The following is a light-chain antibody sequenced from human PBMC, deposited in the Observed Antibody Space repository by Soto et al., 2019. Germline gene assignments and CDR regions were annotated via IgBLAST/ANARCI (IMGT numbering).Light chain of an antibody. Sequence: QSVLTQPPSASGTPGQRVGISCSGANSNIGNNKVSWYQHLPGTAPKLLIFINTDRPSGVPDRFSGSKSGTSASLAISGLQSEDEADYYCAAWDDSLNAVVFGGGSKLTVL. J-gene: IGLJ2*01. CDR3: AAWDDSLNAVV. CDR2: INT. CDR1: NSNIGNNK. V-gene: IGLV1-44*01.